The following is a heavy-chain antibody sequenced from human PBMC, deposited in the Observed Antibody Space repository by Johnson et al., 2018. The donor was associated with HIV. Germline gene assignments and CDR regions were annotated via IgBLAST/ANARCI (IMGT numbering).Heavy chain of an antibody. CDR2: IRYDGGNK. CDR3: AKDGDDGDEADGTKGAFDI. J-gene: IGHJ3*02. D-gene: IGHD2-2*01. Sequence: QVQLVESGGGVVQPGGSLRLSCAASGFTFSSYGMHWVRQAPGKGLEWVAFIRYDGGNKYYADSVKARFTISSDDARNTLYLQMNSLRVEDTALYYCAKDGDDGDEADGTKGAFDIWGQGTMVTVSS. V-gene: IGHV3-30*02. CDR1: GFTFSSYG.